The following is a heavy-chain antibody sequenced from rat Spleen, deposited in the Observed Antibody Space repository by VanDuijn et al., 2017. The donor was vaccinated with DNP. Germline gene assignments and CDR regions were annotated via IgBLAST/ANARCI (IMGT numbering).Heavy chain of an antibody. V-gene: IGHV5-31*01. CDR3: ASGFGWFAY. J-gene: IGHJ3*01. CDR1: GFTFNNDW. D-gene: IGHD4-1*01. CDR2: ITTGGDIT. Sequence: EVQLVESRGDPVQPGRSLTLSCVVSGFTFNNDWMTWVRQVPGKGLEWVASITTGGDITYYPDSVKGRFTVSRDHAKNTLYLRLNSLRSEDTATYYCASGFGWFAYWGQGTLVTVSS.